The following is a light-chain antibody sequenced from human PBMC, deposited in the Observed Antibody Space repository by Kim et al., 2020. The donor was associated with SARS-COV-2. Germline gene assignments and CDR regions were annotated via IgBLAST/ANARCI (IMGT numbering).Light chain of an antibody. J-gene: IGKJ5*01. CDR1: QDIGSY. V-gene: IGKV1-9*01. Sequence: IQLTQSPSSLSASVGDRVTITCPASQDIGSYLAWYQQKPGKAPKLLIYATTTLLSGVPSRFSGSGSATHFTLTISSLQPEDFATYYCQPLNSDPEITFGQGTRLEIK. CDR3: QPLNSDPEIT. CDR2: ATT.